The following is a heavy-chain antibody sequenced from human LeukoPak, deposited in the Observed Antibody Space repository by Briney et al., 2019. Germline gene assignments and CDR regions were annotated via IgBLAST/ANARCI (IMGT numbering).Heavy chain of an antibody. D-gene: IGHD3-10*01. J-gene: IGHJ3*02. Sequence: SGGSLRLSCAASRFTFSSYEMNWVRQAPGKGLEWVSYISDSGTTIYYADSVKGRFTISRDNAKNSLYLQMNSLRAEDTAVYYCARDPYDSGSYSKEYGTFDIWGQGTMVTVSS. CDR2: ISDSGTTI. CDR3: ARDPYDSGSYSKEYGTFDI. CDR1: RFTFSSYE. V-gene: IGHV3-48*03.